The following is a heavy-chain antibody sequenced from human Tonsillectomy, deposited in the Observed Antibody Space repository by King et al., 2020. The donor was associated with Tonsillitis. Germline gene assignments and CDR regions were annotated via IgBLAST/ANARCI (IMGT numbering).Heavy chain of an antibody. CDR3: ARELSLAYCGGHCPPSDAFDI. J-gene: IGHJ3*02. V-gene: IGHV4-30-4*07. CDR2: IYYSGST. Sequence: VQLQESGPGLVKPSQTLSLTCTVSGGSINSGGYSWSWIRQPPGKGLEWIGYIYYSGSTYYNPSLKSRVAISVDTSKNQFSLELSSVTAADTAIYYCARELSLAYCGGHCPPSDAFDIWGQGTMVTVSS. D-gene: IGHD2-21*02. CDR1: GGSINSGGYS.